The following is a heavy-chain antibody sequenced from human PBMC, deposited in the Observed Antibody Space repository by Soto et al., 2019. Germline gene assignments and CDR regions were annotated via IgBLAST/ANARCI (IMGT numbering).Heavy chain of an antibody. CDR1: GFTLSSYA. D-gene: IGHD2-15*01. CDR2: ISGSRGST. Sequence: GGSLRLSCAASGFTLSSYAMSWVRQAPGKGLEWVSAISGSRGSTYYADSVKGRFTISRDNSRNTLYLQMNSLRAEDTAVYYCAKGGVDCSGGSCYSIYFDYWGQGTLVTVSS. CDR3: AKGGVDCSGGSCYSIYFDY. J-gene: IGHJ4*02. V-gene: IGHV3-23*01.